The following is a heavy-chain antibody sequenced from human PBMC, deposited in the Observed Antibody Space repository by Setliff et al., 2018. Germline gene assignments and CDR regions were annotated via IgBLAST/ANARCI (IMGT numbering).Heavy chain of an antibody. V-gene: IGHV1-18*01. CDR2: ISAYNGNT. D-gene: IGHD6-13*01. CDR3: ARVGSSSWLHPDVYLYYGMDV. J-gene: IGHJ6*02. Sequence: ASDQVSYKASGCTFTSYGISWGRQAPGQGLEWMGWISAYNGNTNYAQKLQGRVTMTTDTSTSTAYMELRCLRSDDTAVYYCARVGSSSWLHPDVYLYYGMDVWGQGTTVTVSS. CDR1: GCTFTSYG.